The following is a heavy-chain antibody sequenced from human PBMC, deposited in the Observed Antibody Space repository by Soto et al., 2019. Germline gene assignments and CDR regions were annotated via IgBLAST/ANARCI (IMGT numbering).Heavy chain of an antibody. D-gene: IGHD2-2*01. V-gene: IGHV3-9*01. CDR2: ISWNSGSI. CDR3: AKDKNLGYCSSTSCYGGMAV. CDR1: GFTFDDYA. Sequence: TLRLSCSASGFTFDDYAMHWVRQAPAKGLEWVSGISWNSGSIGYADSVKGRFTISRDNAKNSLYLQMNSLRAEDTALYYCAKDKNLGYCSSTSCYGGMAVWVQGTTVTVSS. J-gene: IGHJ6*02.